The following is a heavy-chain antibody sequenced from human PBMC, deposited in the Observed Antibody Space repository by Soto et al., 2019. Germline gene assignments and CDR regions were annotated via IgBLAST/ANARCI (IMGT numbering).Heavy chain of an antibody. CDR2: IYYSGST. D-gene: IGHD5-18*01. CDR1: GGSISSYY. Sequence: SETLSLTCTVSGGSISSYYWSWIRQPPGKGLEWIGYIYYSGSTNYNPSLKSRVTISVDTSKNQFSLKLSSVTAADTAVYYCARGRGYSYGSYYFDYWGQGTLVTVSS. V-gene: IGHV4-59*01. J-gene: IGHJ4*02. CDR3: ARGRGYSYGSYYFDY.